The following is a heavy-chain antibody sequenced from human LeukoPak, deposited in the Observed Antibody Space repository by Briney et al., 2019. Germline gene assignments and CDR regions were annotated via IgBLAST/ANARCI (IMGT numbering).Heavy chain of an antibody. CDR3: ARGLTVGYDSSGYYPIYYYYYMDV. Sequence: PSETLSLTCAVYGGSFSSYYWSWIRQPPGKGLEWIGEINHSGSTNYDPSLKSRVTISVDTSKNQFSLKLSSVTAADTAVYYCARGLTVGYDSSGYYPIYYYYYMDVWGKGTTVTVSS. CDR2: INHSGST. J-gene: IGHJ6*03. CDR1: GGSFSSYY. V-gene: IGHV4-34*01. D-gene: IGHD3-22*01.